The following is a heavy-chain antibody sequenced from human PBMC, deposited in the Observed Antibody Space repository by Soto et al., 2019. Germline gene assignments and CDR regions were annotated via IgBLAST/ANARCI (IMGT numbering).Heavy chain of an antibody. CDR1: GFTFDDYA. CDR3: AKGGASYYYYYMDV. Sequence: GGSLRLSCAASGFTFDDYAMHWVRQAPGKGLEWVSGISWNSGSIGYADSVKGRFTISRDSAKNSLYLQMNSLRAEDTALYYCAKGGASYYYYYMDVWGKGTTVTVSS. V-gene: IGHV3-9*01. CDR2: ISWNSGSI. J-gene: IGHJ6*03.